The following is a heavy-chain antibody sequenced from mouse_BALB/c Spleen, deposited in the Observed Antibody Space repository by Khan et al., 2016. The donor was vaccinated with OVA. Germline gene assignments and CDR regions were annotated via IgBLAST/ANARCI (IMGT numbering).Heavy chain of an antibody. CDR3: GKVGYSGTMDY. D-gene: IGHD1-3*01. CDR2: INTYTGEP. V-gene: IGHV9-3-1*01. J-gene: IGHJ4*01. Sequence: QIQLVQSGPELKKPGETVKISCKASGYTFTNYGMYWVKQAPGKGLKWMGSINTYTGEPTYADDFKGRFAFSLETSASTAYLQINNLKNEDTSTXFCGKVGYSGTMDYWGQGTSVTVSS. CDR1: GYTFTNYG.